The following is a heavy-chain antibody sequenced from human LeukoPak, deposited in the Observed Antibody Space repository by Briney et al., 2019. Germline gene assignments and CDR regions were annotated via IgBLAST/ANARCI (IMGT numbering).Heavy chain of an antibody. CDR2: ISYDGSNK. CDR1: GFTFSSYA. Sequence: GRSLRLSCAASGFTFSSYAMHWVRQAPGKGLEWVAVISYDGSNKYYADSVKGRFTISRDNSKNTLYLQMNGLRAEDTAVYYCARDGHDYGDFGNWFDPWGQGTLVTVSS. J-gene: IGHJ5*02. D-gene: IGHD4-17*01. V-gene: IGHV3-30*04. CDR3: ARDGHDYGDFGNWFDP.